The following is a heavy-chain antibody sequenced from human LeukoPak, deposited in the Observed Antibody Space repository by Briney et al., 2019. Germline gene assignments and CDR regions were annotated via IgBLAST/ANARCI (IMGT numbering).Heavy chain of an antibody. CDR3: ARDKGAAGSDY. Sequence: GASVKVSCKASGYTFTAYYTHWVRQAPGQGLEWMGWISPNSGGTKYAQKFQGRVTMTRDTSISTAYMELSGLTSDDTAVYYCARDKGAAGSDYWGQGTLVTVSS. D-gene: IGHD6-13*01. J-gene: IGHJ4*02. CDR2: ISPNSGGT. CDR1: GYTFTAYY. V-gene: IGHV1-2*02.